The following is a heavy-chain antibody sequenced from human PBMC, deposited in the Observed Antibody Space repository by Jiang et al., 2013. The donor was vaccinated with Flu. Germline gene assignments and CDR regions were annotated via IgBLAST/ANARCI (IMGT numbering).Heavy chain of an antibody. CDR1: GGSISNYY. Sequence: GSGLVKPSETLSLTCNVSGGSISNYYWNWIRQPPGKGLEWVGYIYDSGATNYNPSLKSRVTVSVDKSKNQFSLKLRSVTAADTAVYYCARRGYRYGNTYYYVRNGR. V-gene: IGHV4-59*08. CDR2: IYDSGAT. D-gene: IGHD5-18*01. J-gene: IGHJ6*01. CDR3: ARRGYRYGNTYYYVRNGR.